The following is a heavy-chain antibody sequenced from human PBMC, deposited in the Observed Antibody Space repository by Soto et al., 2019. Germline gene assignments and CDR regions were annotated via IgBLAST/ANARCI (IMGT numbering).Heavy chain of an antibody. Sequence: QVQLVESGGGVVQPGRSLRLSCAASGFTFSSYAMHWVRQAPGKGLEWVAVISYDGSNKYYADSVKGRFTISRDNSKNTLYLQMNSLHAEDTAVYYCARDVSRVRGRYGMDAWGQGTTVTVSS. CDR2: ISYDGSNK. CDR1: GFTFSSYA. J-gene: IGHJ6*02. CDR3: ARDVSRVRGRYGMDA. V-gene: IGHV3-30-3*01.